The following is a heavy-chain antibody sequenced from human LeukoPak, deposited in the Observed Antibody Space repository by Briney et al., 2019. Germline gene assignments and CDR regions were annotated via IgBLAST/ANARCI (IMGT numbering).Heavy chain of an antibody. CDR3: ARALPVAGRSPFDY. Sequence: ASVKVSCKASGGTFRSYAISWVRQAPGQGLEWMGGIIPIFGTANYAQKFQGRVTITADESTSTAYMELSSLRSEDTAVYYCARALPVAGRSPFDYWGQGTLVTVSS. CDR1: GGTFRSYA. J-gene: IGHJ4*02. CDR2: IIPIFGTA. D-gene: IGHD6-19*01. V-gene: IGHV1-69*13.